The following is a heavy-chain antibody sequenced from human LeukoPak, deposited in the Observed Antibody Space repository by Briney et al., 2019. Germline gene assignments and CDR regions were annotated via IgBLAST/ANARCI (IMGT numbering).Heavy chain of an antibody. CDR1: GYTFTGYY. J-gene: IGHJ5*02. CDR2: INPNSGGT. CDR3: ARVAYNWNYGNWFDP. D-gene: IGHD1-7*01. V-gene: IGHV1-2*02. Sequence: GASVKVSCKASGYTFTGYYMHWVRQAPGQGLEWMGWINPNSGGTNYAQKFQGRVTITRDTSISTAYMELSRLRSDDTAVYYCARVAYNWNYGNWFDPWGQGTLVTVSS.